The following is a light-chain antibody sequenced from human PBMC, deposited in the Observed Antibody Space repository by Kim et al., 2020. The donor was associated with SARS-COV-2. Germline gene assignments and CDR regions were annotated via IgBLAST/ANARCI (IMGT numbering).Light chain of an antibody. Sequence: EIVMTQSPATLSVFPGERATLSCRASQSISSNIVWYQQKPGQAPRLLMYGASTRATGIPARFSGSGSGTEFTLTNSSLQSEDFAVYYCQQFNNWPRTFGQGTKVDIK. CDR2: GAS. J-gene: IGKJ1*01. V-gene: IGKV3-15*01. CDR3: QQFNNWPRT. CDR1: QSISSN.